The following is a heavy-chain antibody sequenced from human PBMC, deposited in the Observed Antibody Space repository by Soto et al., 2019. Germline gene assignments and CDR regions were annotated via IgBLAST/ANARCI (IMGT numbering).Heavy chain of an antibody. CDR2: IYPADSDT. Sequence: PGESLKISCKGSEYNFTTNWIGWVRQMPEKGLEWMGIIYPADSDTRYSPSFQGQVAISVDKSISTAYLQWSSLKASDTAIYYCASALGYSYGYLEPYHYYGMAVWGQGTTVTVS. D-gene: IGHD5-18*01. CDR1: EYNFTTNW. J-gene: IGHJ6*02. CDR3: ASALGYSYGYLEPYHYYGMAV. V-gene: IGHV5-51*01.